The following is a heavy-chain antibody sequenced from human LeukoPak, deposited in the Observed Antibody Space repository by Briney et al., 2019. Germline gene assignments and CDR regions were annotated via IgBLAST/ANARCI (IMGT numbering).Heavy chain of an antibody. CDR3: AKDKSPYNWNAFDI. CDR2: ISWNSGNI. D-gene: IGHD1-20*01. V-gene: IGHV3-9*01. CDR1: GFTFDDYA. Sequence: GRSLRLSCAASGFTFDDYAIHWVRQAPGKGLEWVSGISWNSGNIGYADSVKGRFTISRDNAKNSLSLQMNSLRAEDTALYFCAKDKSPYNWNAFDIWGRGTMVTVSS. J-gene: IGHJ3*02.